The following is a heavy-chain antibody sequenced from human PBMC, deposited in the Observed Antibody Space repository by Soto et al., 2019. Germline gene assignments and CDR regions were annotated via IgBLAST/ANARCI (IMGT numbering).Heavy chain of an antibody. V-gene: IGHV4-59*01. CDR3: ARRVVITYGYYFDY. CDR2: IYYSGST. J-gene: IGHJ4*02. CDR1: GGSISSYY. D-gene: IGHD3-22*01. Sequence: XGTLSLTCTVSGGSISSYYWSGIRQPPGKGLEWIGYIYYSGSTNYNPSLKSRVTISVDTSKNQFSLKLSSVTAADTAVYYCARRVVITYGYYFDYWGQGTLVTVSS.